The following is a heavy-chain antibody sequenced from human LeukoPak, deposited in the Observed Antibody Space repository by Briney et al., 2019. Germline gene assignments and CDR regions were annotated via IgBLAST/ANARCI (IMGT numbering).Heavy chain of an antibody. D-gene: IGHD6-13*01. CDR3: ARSSIIAAAGPYYFDC. J-gene: IGHJ4*02. Sequence: ASVEVSCKASGGTFSGYAISWVRQAPGQGLEWMGGIIPIFGTANYAQKFQGRVTITADKSTSTAYMELSSLRSEDTAVYYCARSSIIAAAGPYYFDCWGQGTLVTVSS. CDR1: GGTFSGYA. V-gene: IGHV1-69*06. CDR2: IIPIFGTA.